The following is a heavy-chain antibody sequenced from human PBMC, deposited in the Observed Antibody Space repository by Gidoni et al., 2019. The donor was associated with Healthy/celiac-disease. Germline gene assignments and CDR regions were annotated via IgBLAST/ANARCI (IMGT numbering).Heavy chain of an antibody. D-gene: IGHD2-15*01. CDR3: ARSPSTYYCSGGSCYYYYYGMDV. V-gene: IGHV2-70*01. J-gene: IGHJ6*02. CDR1: GFSLSTSGMC. CDR2: IDWDDDK. Sequence: QLTLRESGPALVKPTQTLTPTCTFSGFSLSTSGMCVSWIRQPPGKALEWLALIDWDDDKYYSTSLKTRLTISKDTSKNQVVLTMTNMDPVDTATYYCARSPSTYYCSGGSCYYYYYGMDVWGQGTTVTVSS.